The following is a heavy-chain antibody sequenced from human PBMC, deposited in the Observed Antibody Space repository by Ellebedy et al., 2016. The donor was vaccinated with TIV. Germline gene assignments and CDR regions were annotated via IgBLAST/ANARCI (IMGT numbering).Heavy chain of an antibody. V-gene: IGHV1-69*13. CDR2: IIPIFGTA. CDR1: GGTFSSYA. Sequence: ASVKVSCKASGGTFSSYAIGWVRQAPGQGLEWMGGIIPIFGTANYAQKFQGRVTITADESTSTAYMELSSLRSEDTAVYYCARDHGSGADYWGQGTLVTVSS. D-gene: IGHD6-19*01. J-gene: IGHJ4*02. CDR3: ARDHGSGADY.